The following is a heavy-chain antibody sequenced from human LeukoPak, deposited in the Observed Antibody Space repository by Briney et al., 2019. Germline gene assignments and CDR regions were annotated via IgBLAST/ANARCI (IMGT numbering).Heavy chain of an antibody. J-gene: IGHJ4*02. CDR1: GYTFTNFA. Sequence: GASVKVSCKASGYTFTNFAMNWVRQAPGQGLEWMGWINTNTGNPTYAQGFTGRFVFSLDTSVSTAYLQISSLKAEDTAVYYCARGTTPITIFGVVKPAGIDYWGQGTLVTVSS. CDR3: ARGTTPITIFGVVKPAGIDY. CDR2: INTNTGNP. D-gene: IGHD3-3*01. V-gene: IGHV7-4-1*02.